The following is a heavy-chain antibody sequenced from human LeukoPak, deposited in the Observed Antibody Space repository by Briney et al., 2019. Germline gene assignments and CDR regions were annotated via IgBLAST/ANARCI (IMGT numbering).Heavy chain of an antibody. CDR3: ATRSLNSSGWDSQYYFDY. J-gene: IGHJ4*02. CDR2: IWYDGSNK. Sequence: TGGSLRLSCAASGFTFSSYGMHWVRQAPGKGLEWVAVIWYDGSNKYYADSVKGRFTISRDNSKNTLYLQMNSLRAEDTAVYYCATRSLNSSGWDSQYYFDYWGQGTLVTVSS. CDR1: GFTFSSYG. V-gene: IGHV3-33*08. D-gene: IGHD6-19*01.